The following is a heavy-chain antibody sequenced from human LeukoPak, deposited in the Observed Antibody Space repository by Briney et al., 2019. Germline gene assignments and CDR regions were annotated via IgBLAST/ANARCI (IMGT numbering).Heavy chain of an antibody. D-gene: IGHD3-22*01. CDR1: GFTFSSYR. V-gene: IGHV3-21*01. CDR3: ASRPYDSSGYMNY. Sequence: PGGSLRLSCAASGFTFSSYRMNWVRQAPGKGLEWVSSISSSSSYIYYADSVKGRFTISRDNAKNSLYLQMNSLRAEDTAVYYCASRPYDSSGYMNYWGQGTLVTVSS. J-gene: IGHJ4*02. CDR2: ISSSSSYI.